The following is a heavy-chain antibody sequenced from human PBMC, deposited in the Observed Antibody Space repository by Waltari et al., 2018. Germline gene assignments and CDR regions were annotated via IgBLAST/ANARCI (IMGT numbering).Heavy chain of an antibody. J-gene: IGHJ5*02. V-gene: IGHV1-3*01. CDR2: INAGNGNT. Sequence: QVQLVQSGAEVKKPGASVKVSCKASGYTFTSYAMHWVRQAPGQRLEWMGWINAGNGNTKYSQKFQGRVTITRDTSASTAYMELSSLRSEDTAVYYCARGRGDIVVVPAPGDNWFDPWGQGTLVTVSS. CDR3: ARGRGDIVVVPAPGDNWFDP. D-gene: IGHD2-2*01. CDR1: GYTFTSYA.